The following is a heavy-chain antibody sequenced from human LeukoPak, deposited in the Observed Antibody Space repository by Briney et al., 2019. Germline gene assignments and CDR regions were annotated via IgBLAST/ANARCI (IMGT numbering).Heavy chain of an antibody. Sequence: PGGSLRLSCAASGFTFSSYGMHWVRQAPGKGQEWVAFIRYDGSNKYYADSVKGRFTISRDNSKNTLYLQMNSLRAEHTAVYYCAKLQSQLTGVDYFDYWGQGTLVTVSS. D-gene: IGHD4-23*01. J-gene: IGHJ4*02. CDR2: IRYDGSNK. V-gene: IGHV3-30*02. CDR3: AKLQSQLTGVDYFDY. CDR1: GFTFSSYG.